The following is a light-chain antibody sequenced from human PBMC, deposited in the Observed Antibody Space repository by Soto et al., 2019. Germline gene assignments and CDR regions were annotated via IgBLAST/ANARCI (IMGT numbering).Light chain of an antibody. CDR1: SANIGNNY. CDR2: DSD. CDR3: GAWDGSLSVVL. V-gene: IGLV1-51*01. Sequence: QSVLTQPPSVSAAPGQTVTISCSGSSANIGNNYVSWYQHLPGTAPKLVIYDSDKRPSEIPDRFAGSKSGTSATLDITELQTGDEADYYCGAWDGSLSVVLFGGGTKLTVL. J-gene: IGLJ2*01.